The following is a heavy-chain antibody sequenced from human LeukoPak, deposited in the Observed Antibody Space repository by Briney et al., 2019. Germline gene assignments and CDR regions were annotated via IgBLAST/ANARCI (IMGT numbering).Heavy chain of an antibody. CDR3: ARVVAVAEPALDY. J-gene: IGHJ4*02. Sequence: SETLSLTFAVYGGSFSGYYWSWIRQPPGKGLEWIGYIYHSGSTYYNPSLKSRVTISVDRSKNQFSLKLSSVTAADTAVYYCARVVAVAEPALDYWGQGTLVTVSS. CDR2: IYHSGST. D-gene: IGHD6-19*01. CDR1: GGSFSGYY. V-gene: IGHV4-34*01.